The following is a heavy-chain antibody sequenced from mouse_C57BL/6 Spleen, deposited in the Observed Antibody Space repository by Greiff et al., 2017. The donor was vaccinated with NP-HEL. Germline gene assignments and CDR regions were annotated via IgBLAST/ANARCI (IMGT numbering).Heavy chain of an antibody. CDR1: GYSITSGYY. V-gene: IGHV3-6*01. D-gene: IGHD2-3*01. CDR3: ARVVYDGYYVSFAY. CDR2: ISYDGSN. J-gene: IGHJ3*01. Sequence: ESGPGLVKPSQSLSLTCSVTGYSITSGYYWNWIRQFPGNKLEWMGYISYDGSNNYNPSLKNRISITRDTSKNQFFLKLNSVTTEDTATYYCARVVYDGYYVSFAYWGQGTLVTVSA.